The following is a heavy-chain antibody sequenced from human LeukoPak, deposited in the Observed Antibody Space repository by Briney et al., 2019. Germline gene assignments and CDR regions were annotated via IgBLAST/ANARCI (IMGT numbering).Heavy chain of an antibody. CDR1: GFTFSSYW. D-gene: IGHD4-17*01. CDR2: ISGSGGST. Sequence: GGSLRLSCAASGFTFSSYWMHWVRQAPGKGLVWVSAISGSGGSTYYADSVKGRFTISRDNSKNTLYLQMNSLRAEDTAVYYCAKDTELYGDYGSNDYWGQGTLVTVSS. CDR3: AKDTELYGDYGSNDY. V-gene: IGHV3-23*01. J-gene: IGHJ4*02.